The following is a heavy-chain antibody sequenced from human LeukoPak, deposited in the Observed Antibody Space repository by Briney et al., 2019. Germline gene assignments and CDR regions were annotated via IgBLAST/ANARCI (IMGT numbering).Heavy chain of an antibody. D-gene: IGHD4-11*01. CDR1: GFTFSNSW. V-gene: IGHV3-7*01. CDR3: ARYQY. CDR2: IRQDGSEK. Sequence: GGSLRLSCTASGFTFSNSWMSWVRQAPGKGLEWVANIRQDGSEKYYVDSVKGRFTISRDNAKNSLFLQMNSLRAEDTAVYYCARYQYWGQGTLVTVSS. J-gene: IGHJ4*02.